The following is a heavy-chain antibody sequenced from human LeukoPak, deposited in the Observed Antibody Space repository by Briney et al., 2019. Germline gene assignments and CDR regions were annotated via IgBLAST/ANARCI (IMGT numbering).Heavy chain of an antibody. CDR3: AKPISGGLAVTADWFHP. D-gene: IGHD6-19*01. V-gene: IGHV3-23*01. CDR1: GXAFSVYA. CDR2: INANSGTT. J-gene: IGHJ5*01. Sequence: GGSLRLSCAASGXAFSVYAMSWLRQPPGKGLEWVSTINANSGTTSYAASVRGRFTISRDNSKNTLYLQLNTLRADDTATYYCAKPISGGLAVTADWFHPWGQGTLVVVSS.